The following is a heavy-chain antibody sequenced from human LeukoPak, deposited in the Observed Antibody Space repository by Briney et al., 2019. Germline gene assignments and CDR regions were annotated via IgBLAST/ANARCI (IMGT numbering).Heavy chain of an antibody. CDR2: MNPNSGNT. CDR3: ARKGYQLLQYYYYGMDV. CDR1: GYTFTSYD. J-gene: IGHJ6*02. D-gene: IGHD2-2*01. Sequence: ASVKVSCKASGYTFTSYDINWVRQATGQGLEWMGWMNPNSGNTSYAQKFQGRVTMTRNTSISTAYMELSSLRSEDTAVYYCARKGYQLLQYYYYGMDVWGQGTTVTVSS. V-gene: IGHV1-8*01.